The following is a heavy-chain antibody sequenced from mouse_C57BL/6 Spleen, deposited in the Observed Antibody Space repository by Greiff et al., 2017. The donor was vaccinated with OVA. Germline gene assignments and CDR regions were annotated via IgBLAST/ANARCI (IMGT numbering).Heavy chain of an antibody. V-gene: IGHV1-22*01. CDR2: INPNNGGT. Sequence: EVQLQESGPELVKPGASVKMSCKASGYTFTDYNMHWVKQSHGKSLEWIGYINPNNGGTSYNQKFKGKATLTVNKSSSTAYMELRSLTSEDSAVYYCARLTGTGGYFDVWGTGTTVTVSS. CDR1: GYTFTDYN. J-gene: IGHJ1*03. D-gene: IGHD4-1*01. CDR3: ARLTGTGGYFDV.